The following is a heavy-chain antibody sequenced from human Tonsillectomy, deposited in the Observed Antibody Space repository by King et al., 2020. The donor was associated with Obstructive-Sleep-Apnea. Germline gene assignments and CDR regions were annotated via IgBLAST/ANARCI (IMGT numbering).Heavy chain of an antibody. V-gene: IGHV3-66*01. CDR1: GLTVRSNY. CDR2: FYSGGST. CDR3: ARDRNGFNPIFDY. Sequence: VQLVESGGGLVQPGGSLRLSCEASGLTVRSNYMNWVRQAPGKGLEWVSVFYSGGSTYYADSVKDRFTISRDNSKNALYLQMNNLRVEDTAVYYCARDRNGFNPIFDYWGQGTLVTVSS. J-gene: IGHJ4*02. D-gene: IGHD5-24*01.